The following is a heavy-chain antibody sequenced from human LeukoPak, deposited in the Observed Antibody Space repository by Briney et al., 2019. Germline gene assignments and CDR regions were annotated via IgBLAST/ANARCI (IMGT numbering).Heavy chain of an antibody. V-gene: IGHV3-30*18. Sequence: GGSLRLSCAASGFTFSSYGMHWVRQAPGKGLEWVAVISYDGSNKYYADSVKGRFTISRDNSKNTLYLQMNSLRAEDTAVYYCAKVARHYDILTGYPDYWGQGTLVTVSS. D-gene: IGHD3-9*01. CDR2: ISYDGSNK. J-gene: IGHJ4*02. CDR3: AKVARHYDILTGYPDY. CDR1: GFTFSSYG.